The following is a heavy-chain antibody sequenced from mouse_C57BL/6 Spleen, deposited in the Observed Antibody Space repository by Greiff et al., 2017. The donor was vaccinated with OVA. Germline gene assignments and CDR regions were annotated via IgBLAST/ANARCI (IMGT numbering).Heavy chain of an antibody. CDR2: IHPNSGST. CDR1: GYTFTSYW. V-gene: IGHV1-64*01. D-gene: IGHD1-1*01. J-gene: IGHJ2*01. Sequence: QVQLQQPGAELVKPGASVKLSCKASGYTFTSYWMHWVKQRPGQGLEWIGMIHPNSGSTNYNEKFKSKATLTVDKSSSTAYMQLSSLTSEDSAVYYGARGDYGSSYAFDYWGQGTTLTVSS. CDR3: ARGDYGSSYAFDY.